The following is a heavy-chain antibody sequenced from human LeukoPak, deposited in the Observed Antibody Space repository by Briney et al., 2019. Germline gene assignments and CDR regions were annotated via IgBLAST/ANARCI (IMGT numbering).Heavy chain of an antibody. Sequence: GGSLRLSCAASGFTFSSYGMHWVRQAPGKGLEWVAFIRYDGSNKYYADSVKGRFTLARDNSKNTLYLQMISLRAEDTAVYYCAKAVPYSSGWYYFDCWGQGTLVTASS. CDR3: AKAVPYSSGWYYFDC. CDR2: IRYDGSNK. D-gene: IGHD6-19*01. CDR1: GFTFSSYG. V-gene: IGHV3-30*02. J-gene: IGHJ4*02.